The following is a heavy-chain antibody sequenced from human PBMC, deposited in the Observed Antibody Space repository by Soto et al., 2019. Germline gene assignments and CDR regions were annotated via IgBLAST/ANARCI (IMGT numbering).Heavy chain of an antibody. D-gene: IGHD5-12*01. CDR3: TSSSGYDPSY. J-gene: IGHJ4*01. V-gene: IGHV1-18*01. CDR2: ISAYNGNT. Sequence: TDSCKAARYIGTGCSIRWLRQAPGQGLEWMGWISAYNGNTNYAQKLQGRVTMTTDTSTSTAYMELRSLRSDVTAVYYCTSSSGYDPSYWGHGTLVTVSS. CDR1: RYIGTGCS.